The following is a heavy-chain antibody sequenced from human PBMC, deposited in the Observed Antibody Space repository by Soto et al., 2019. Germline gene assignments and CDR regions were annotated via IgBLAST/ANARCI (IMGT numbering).Heavy chain of an antibody. CDR1: GFTFSSYA. V-gene: IGHV3-30-3*01. J-gene: IGHJ6*02. CDR3: ARAGRYYGSGSYYNADHYGMDF. D-gene: IGHD3-10*01. Sequence: GGSLRLSCAASGFTFSSYAMHWVRQAPGKGLEWVAVISYDGSNKYYADSVKGRFTISRDNSKNTLYLQMNSLRAEDTAVYYCARAGRYYGSGSYYNADHYGMDFWGQGTTVTVSS. CDR2: ISYDGSNK.